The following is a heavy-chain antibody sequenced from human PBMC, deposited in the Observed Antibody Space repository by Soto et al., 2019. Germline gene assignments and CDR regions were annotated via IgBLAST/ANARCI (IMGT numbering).Heavy chain of an antibody. CDR1: GYTFTSHD. J-gene: IGHJ5*02. CDR3: ASDMSTT. CDR2: MNPNSGHT. D-gene: IGHD2-2*01. V-gene: IGHV1-8*01. Sequence: QVQLVQSGAEVKKPGASVKFSCKASGYTFTSHDINWMRQTTGQGLEWMGWMNPNSGHTNSAQKFQGRVTMTRDTSINTAYMELTNLRSEDTAIYYCASDMSTTWGQGTLVTVSS.